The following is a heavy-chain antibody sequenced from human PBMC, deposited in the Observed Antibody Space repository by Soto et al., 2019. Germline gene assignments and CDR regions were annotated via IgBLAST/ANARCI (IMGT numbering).Heavy chain of an antibody. CDR1: GFTFSGSA. Sequence: VGSRRLSCAASGFTFSGSAMHWVRQASGKGLEWVGRIRSKANSYATAYAASVKGRFTISRDDSKNTAYLQMNSLKTEDTAVYYCTSTNLDIVATIGTFDYWGQGTLVTVSS. J-gene: IGHJ4*02. D-gene: IGHD5-12*01. CDR2: IRSKANSYAT. CDR3: TSTNLDIVATIGTFDY. V-gene: IGHV3-73*01.